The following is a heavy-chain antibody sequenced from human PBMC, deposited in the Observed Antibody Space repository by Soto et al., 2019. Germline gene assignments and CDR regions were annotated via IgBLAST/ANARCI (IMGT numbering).Heavy chain of an antibody. V-gene: IGHV5-51*01. CDR1: GYSFTSYW. Sequence: GESLKISCKGSGYSFTSYWIGWVRQMPGKGLEWMGIIYPGDSDTRYSPSFQGQVTISADKSISTAYLQWSSLKASDTAMYYWPKHRNYYGSRRYYSWAYYYHGMDVWRQGTKV. CDR2: IYPGDSDT. D-gene: IGHD3-10*01. CDR3: PKHRNYYGSRRYYSWAYYYHGMDV. J-gene: IGHJ6*01.